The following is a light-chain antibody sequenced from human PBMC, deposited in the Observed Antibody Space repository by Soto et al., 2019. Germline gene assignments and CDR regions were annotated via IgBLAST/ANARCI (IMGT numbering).Light chain of an antibody. Sequence: EIVLTQSPGTLSFSPGERATLSVSSRQSVSSSYLAWYQQKPGQAPRLLIYGASSRATGIPDRFSGSGSGTDFTLTISRLEPEDFAVYYCQQYGSSPPITFGQGTRLEIK. J-gene: IGKJ5*01. CDR1: QSVSSSY. CDR3: QQYGSSPPIT. CDR2: GAS. V-gene: IGKV3-20*01.